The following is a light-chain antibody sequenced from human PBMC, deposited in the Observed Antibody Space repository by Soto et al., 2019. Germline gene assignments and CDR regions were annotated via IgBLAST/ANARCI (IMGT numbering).Light chain of an antibody. V-gene: IGKV3-11*01. Sequence: EIVLTQSPATLSLSPGERATLSCRASQSVSSSLAWYRQKPGQAPRLLIFDASNRATGIPARFSGSGSGTDFTLTISSQEPEDFAVYYCQQRSNWPITFGQGTRLEIK. CDR3: QQRSNWPIT. CDR1: QSVSSS. CDR2: DAS. J-gene: IGKJ5*01.